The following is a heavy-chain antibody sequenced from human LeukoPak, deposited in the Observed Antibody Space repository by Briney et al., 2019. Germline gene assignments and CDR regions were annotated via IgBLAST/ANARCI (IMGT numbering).Heavy chain of an antibody. CDR1: GFTFSSYG. Sequence: GGSLRLSCAASGFTFSSYGMHWVRQAPGKGLEWVAVISYDGSNKYYADSVKGRFTSSRDNSKNTLYLQMNSLRAEDTAVYYCAKEGIGIAVAGTVSWFDPWGQGTLVTVSS. J-gene: IGHJ5*02. V-gene: IGHV3-30*18. CDR3: AKEGIGIAVAGTVSWFDP. D-gene: IGHD6-19*01. CDR2: ISYDGSNK.